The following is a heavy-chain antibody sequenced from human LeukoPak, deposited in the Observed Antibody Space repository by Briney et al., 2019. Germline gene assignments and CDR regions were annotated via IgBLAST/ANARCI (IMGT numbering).Heavy chain of an antibody. CDR1: GGSITSSNYY. CDR3: ARVDIGSGTYYRYYYYMDV. CDR2: SYYSVST. J-gene: IGHJ6*03. Sequence: SETLSLTCTVSGGSITSSNYYCGWIRQPPGKGLEWIGSSYYSVSTYYTPSLQRRATISVDTSNSQFSLRLSSVTAADTDVYYCARVDIGSGTYYRYYYYMDVWGKGTTVTVSS. V-gene: IGHV4-39*07. D-gene: IGHD3-10*01.